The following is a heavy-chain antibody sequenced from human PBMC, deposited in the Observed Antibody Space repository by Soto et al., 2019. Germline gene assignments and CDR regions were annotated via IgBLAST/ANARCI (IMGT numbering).Heavy chain of an antibody. J-gene: IGHJ4*02. CDR3: ARGRRGDGYCSGGSCSRDRNRSAFIY. CDR2: INHSGST. D-gene: IGHD2-15*01. V-gene: IGHV4-34*01. CDR1: GGSFSGYY. Sequence: QVQLQQWGAGLLKPSETLSLTCAVYGGSFSGYYWSWIRQPPGKGLEWIGEINHSGSTNYNPSLKSRVTISVDTSKNQFSLKLSSVTAADTAVYYCARGRRGDGYCSGGSCSRDRNRSAFIYWGQGTLVTVSS.